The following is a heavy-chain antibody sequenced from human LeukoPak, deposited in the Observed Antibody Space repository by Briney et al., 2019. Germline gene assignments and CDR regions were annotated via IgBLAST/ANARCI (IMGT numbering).Heavy chain of an antibody. CDR2: IKQDGSEK. J-gene: IGHJ6*03. V-gene: IGHV3-7*01. CDR3: ARATVLMVYARSCYMDV. D-gene: IGHD2-8*01. CDR1: GFTFSSYW. Sequence: GWSLRLSCAASGFTFSSYWMSWVRQAPGKGLEGVANIKQDGSEKYYVDSVKGRFTISRDNAKNSLYLQMNSLRAEDTAVYYCARATVLMVYARSCYMDVWGKGTTVTVSS.